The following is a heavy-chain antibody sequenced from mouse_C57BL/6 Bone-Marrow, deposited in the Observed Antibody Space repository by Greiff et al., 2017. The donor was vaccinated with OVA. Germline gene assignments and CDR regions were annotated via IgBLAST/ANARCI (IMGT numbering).Heavy chain of an antibody. CDR3: TTIYYGNFAY. J-gene: IGHJ3*01. V-gene: IGHV14-4*01. CDR1: GFNIKDDY. D-gene: IGHD2-1*01. Sequence: EVQLQQSGAELVRPGASVKLSCTASGFNIKDDYLHWVKQRPEQGLEWIGWIDPENGDTEYASQFQGKATITADTSSNTAYLQLSSLTSEDTAVYYCTTIYYGNFAYWGQGTLGTVSA. CDR2: IDPENGDT.